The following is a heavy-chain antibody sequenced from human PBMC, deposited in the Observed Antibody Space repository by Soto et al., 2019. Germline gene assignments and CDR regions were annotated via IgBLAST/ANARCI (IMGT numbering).Heavy chain of an antibody. V-gene: IGHV1-69*13. CDR1: GGTFNNYP. D-gene: IGHD5-12*01. CDR2: SIPIFGTA. J-gene: IGHJ6*02. CDR3: ARGRGYSGDDHYYYFDMDV. Sequence: SVKVSCKASGGTFNNYPITWVRQAPGEGLEWMGGSIPIFGTANYAQKFQGRVTISVDESTSTAYMELISLRSEDTAVYYCARGRGYSGDDHYYYFDMDVWGQGTTVTVSS.